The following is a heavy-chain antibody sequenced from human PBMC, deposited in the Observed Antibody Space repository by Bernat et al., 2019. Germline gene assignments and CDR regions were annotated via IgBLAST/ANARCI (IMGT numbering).Heavy chain of an antibody. CDR3: AKDRVGVVADGFDI. V-gene: IGHV3-30*18. CDR2: ISYDGSHK. Sequence: GRGGGGGGGGGRAGGAVRRSCAGWGCGFGGYGMRWVRQAPGKGLEWVAGISYDGSHKYYADSVKGRFTISRDNSKTTLYLQMNSLRPEDTAVYYCAKDRVGVVADGFDIWGQGTMVTVSS. J-gene: IGHJ3*02. CDR1: GCGFGGYG. D-gene: IGHD1-26*01.